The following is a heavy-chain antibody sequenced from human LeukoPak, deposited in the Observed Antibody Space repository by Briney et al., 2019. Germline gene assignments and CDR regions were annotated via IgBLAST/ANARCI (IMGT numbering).Heavy chain of an antibody. CDR3: ARGRIRGGGSCYYDY. J-gene: IGHJ4*02. D-gene: IGHD2-15*01. CDR2: IIPIFGTA. V-gene: IGHV1-69*13. Sequence: ASVKVSRKASGGTFSSYAISWVRQAPGQGLEWMGGIIPIFGTANYAQKFQGRVTITADESTSTAYMELSSLRSEDTAVYYCARGRIRGGGSCYYDYWGQGTLVTVSS. CDR1: GGTFSSYA.